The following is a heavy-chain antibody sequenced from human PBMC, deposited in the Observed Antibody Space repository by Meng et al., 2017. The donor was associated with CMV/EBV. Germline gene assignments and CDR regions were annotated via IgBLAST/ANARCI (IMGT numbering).Heavy chain of an antibody. V-gene: IGHV3-21*01. Sequence: SGFTFSSYSMNWVRQAPGKGLEVVSSISGSSSYIYYADSVKGRFTISRDNAKNSLYLQMNSLRAEDTAVYYCARVYDSSGWPSPFDYWGQGTLVTVSS. J-gene: IGHJ4*02. CDR3: ARVYDSSGWPSPFDY. CDR2: ISGSSSYI. CDR1: GFTFSSYS. D-gene: IGHD3-22*01.